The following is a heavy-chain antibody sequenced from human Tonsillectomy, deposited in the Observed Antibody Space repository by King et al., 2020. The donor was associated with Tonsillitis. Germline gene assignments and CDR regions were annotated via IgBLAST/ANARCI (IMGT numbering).Heavy chain of an antibody. CDR2: ISYDGRNK. CDR1: GFTFSSYA. Sequence: VQLVESGGGVVQPGRSLRLSCAASGFTFSSYAMHWVRQAPGKGLEWVAVISYDGRNKYYADSVKGRFTISRDNSKNKLYLQMNSLRAEDTAVYYCARDGRELTGYYYFDYWGQGTLVTVSS. D-gene: IGHD7-27*01. V-gene: IGHV3-30*04. CDR3: ARDGRELTGYYYFDY. J-gene: IGHJ4*02.